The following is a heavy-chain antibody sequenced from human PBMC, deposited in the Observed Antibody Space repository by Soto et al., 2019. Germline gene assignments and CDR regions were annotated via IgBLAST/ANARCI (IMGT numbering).Heavy chain of an antibody. CDR3: ARHVGVTGTRGFDY. D-gene: IGHD1-1*01. CDR1: GYSISSTYW. Sequence: QVQLQESGPGLVKPSGTLSLTCDVSGYSISSTYWWSWVRQSPLEGLEWIGEIYPTTGRANYNPSLRSRVTISADSSKNQLSLNLRSVTAADTAVYYCARHVGVTGTRGFDYWGQGIPVSVSS. V-gene: IGHV4-4*02. J-gene: IGHJ4*02. CDR2: IYPTTGRA.